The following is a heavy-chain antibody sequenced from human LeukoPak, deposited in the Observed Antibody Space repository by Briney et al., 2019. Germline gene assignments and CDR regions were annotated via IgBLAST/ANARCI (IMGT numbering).Heavy chain of an antibody. J-gene: IGHJ5*01. CDR3: ARVLSVSYRDS. CDR2: IYSGGTT. Sequence: GGSLRLSCAASGFTVSSNYMSWVRQAPGKGLEWVSVIYSGGTTYYADSVKGRFTISRGNSKNTLYLQMNSLRGEDTAVYYCARVLSVSYRDSWGQGTLVTVSS. V-gene: IGHV3-53*01. D-gene: IGHD2/OR15-2a*01. CDR1: GFTVSSNY.